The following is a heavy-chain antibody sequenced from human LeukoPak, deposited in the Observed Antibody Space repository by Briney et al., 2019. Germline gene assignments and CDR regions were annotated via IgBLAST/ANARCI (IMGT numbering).Heavy chain of an antibody. V-gene: IGHV3-23*01. D-gene: IGHD3-22*01. CDR2: ISGSGGST. CDR1: GFTFSSHA. Sequence: GGSLRLSCAASGFTFSSHAMSWVRQAPGKGLEWVSAISGSGGSTYYADSVKGRFTISRDNSKNTLYPQMNSLRAEDTAVYYCAKDYYDSSGPPSGLDYWGQGTLVTVSS. J-gene: IGHJ4*02. CDR3: AKDYYDSSGPPSGLDY.